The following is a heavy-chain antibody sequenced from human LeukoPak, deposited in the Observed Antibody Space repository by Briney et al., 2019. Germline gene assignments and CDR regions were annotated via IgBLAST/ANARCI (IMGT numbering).Heavy chain of an antibody. CDR3: ARAPGYGDYHPSGFDY. J-gene: IGHJ4*02. D-gene: IGHD4-17*01. Sequence: PSETLSLTCAVSGGSISSGGYSWSWIRQPPGKGLEWIGYIYHSGSTYYNPSLKSRVTISVDRSKNQFSLKLSSVTAADTAVYYCARAPGYGDYHPSGFDYWGQGTLVTVSS. CDR2: IYHSGST. CDR1: GGSISSGGYS. V-gene: IGHV4-30-2*01.